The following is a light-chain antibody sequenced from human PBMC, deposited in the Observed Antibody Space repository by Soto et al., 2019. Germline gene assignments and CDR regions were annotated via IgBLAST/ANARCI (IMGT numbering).Light chain of an antibody. CDR3: LQDYNYPRT. V-gene: IGKV1-6*01. Sequence: AIQMTQSPSSLSASVGDRVTITCRASQGIRNDLAWYQQRPGKAPKLLIYAASTLQSGVPSRFSGNESGTEFTLTIIRLQPEDFATYYCLQDYNYPRTFGQGTKVDIK. CDR2: AAS. J-gene: IGKJ1*01. CDR1: QGIRND.